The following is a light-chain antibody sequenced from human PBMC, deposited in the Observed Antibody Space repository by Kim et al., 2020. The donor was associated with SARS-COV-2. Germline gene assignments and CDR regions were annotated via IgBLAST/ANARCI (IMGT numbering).Light chain of an antibody. Sequence: SYELTQPPSVSVSPGQTASITCSGDKLGDKYACWYQQKPGQSPVLVIYQDSKWPSGIPERFSGSNSGNTATLTISGTQAMDEADYYCQAWDSSTAFYVFGTGTKVTVL. CDR1: KLGDKY. J-gene: IGLJ1*01. V-gene: IGLV3-1*01. CDR3: QAWDSSTAFYV. CDR2: QDS.